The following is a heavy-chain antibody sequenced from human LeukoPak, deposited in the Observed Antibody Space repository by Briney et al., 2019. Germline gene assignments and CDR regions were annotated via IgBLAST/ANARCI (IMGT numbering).Heavy chain of an antibody. CDR3: ARESTVTTGFDY. CDR2: INPNGGGT. D-gene: IGHD4-17*01. Sequence: PTASVKVSCKASGYTFTGYYMHWVRQAPGQGLEWMGWINPNGGGTNYAQKFQGRVTMTRDTSISTAYMELSRLRSDDTAVYYCARESTVTTGFDYWGQGTLVTVSS. J-gene: IGHJ4*02. V-gene: IGHV1-2*02. CDR1: GYTFTGYY.